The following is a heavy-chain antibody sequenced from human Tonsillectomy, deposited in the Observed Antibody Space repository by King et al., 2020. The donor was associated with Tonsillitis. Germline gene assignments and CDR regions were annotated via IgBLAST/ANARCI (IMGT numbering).Heavy chain of an antibody. D-gene: IGHD3-10*01. Sequence: EQLVQSGAEVKKPGASVKVSCKASGYTFTSYDIHWVRQATGQGLEWMGWMNPNSGNTDYAQKFQGRVIMTRDTSISTAYMELSSLSSEDTAVYYCARFVVRGETYSEGDYWGQGTLFTVSS. CDR2: MNPNSGNT. CDR3: ARFVVRGETYSEGDY. CDR1: GYTFTSYD. J-gene: IGHJ4*02. V-gene: IGHV1-8*02.